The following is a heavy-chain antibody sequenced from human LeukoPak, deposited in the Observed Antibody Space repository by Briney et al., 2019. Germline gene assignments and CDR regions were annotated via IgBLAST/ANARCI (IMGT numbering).Heavy chain of an antibody. J-gene: IGHJ6*02. CDR1: GFTFSSYS. D-gene: IGHD4-17*01. V-gene: IGHV3-21*01. CDR2: ISSSSSYI. Sequence: GGSLRLSCAASGFTFSSYSMNWVRQPPGKGLEWVSSISSSSSYIYYADSVKGRFTISRDNAKNSLYLQMNSLRAEDTAVYYCARDTVTRGYYYYYGMDVWGQGTTVTVSS. CDR3: ARDTVTRGYYYYYGMDV.